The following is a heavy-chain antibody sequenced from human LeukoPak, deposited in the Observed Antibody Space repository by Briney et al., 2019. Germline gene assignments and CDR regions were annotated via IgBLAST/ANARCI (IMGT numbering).Heavy chain of an antibody. D-gene: IGHD5-18*01. Sequence: ASVKVSCKASGGTFSSYAISWVRQAPGQGLEWMGRIIPILGIANYAQKFQGRVTITANKSTSTAYMELSSLRSEDTAVYYCASGYSYCDYWGQGTLVTVSS. CDR3: ASGYSYCDY. CDR2: IIPILGIA. CDR1: GGTFSSYA. V-gene: IGHV1-69*04. J-gene: IGHJ4*02.